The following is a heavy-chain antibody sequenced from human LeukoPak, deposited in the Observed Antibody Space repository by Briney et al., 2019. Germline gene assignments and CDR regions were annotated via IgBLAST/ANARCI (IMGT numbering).Heavy chain of an antibody. CDR3: AKEASDYYDSTPIDY. J-gene: IGHJ4*02. CDR2: ISGSGGST. CDR1: GFTFSSYA. V-gene: IGHV3-23*01. D-gene: IGHD3-22*01. Sequence: SGGSLRLSCAASGFTFSSYAMSWVRQAPGKRLEWVSAISGSGGSTYYADSVKGRFTISRDNSKNTLYLQMNSLRAEDTAVYYCAKEASDYYDSTPIDYWGQGTLVTVSS.